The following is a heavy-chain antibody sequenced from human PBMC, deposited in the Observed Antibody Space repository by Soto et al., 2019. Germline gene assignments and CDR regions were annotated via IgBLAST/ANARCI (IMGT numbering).Heavy chain of an antibody. CDR3: TTESESGPDCSSTSCYRGDAFDI. CDR2: IKSKTGGGTT. CDR1: GFTFSNAW. D-gene: IGHD2-2*02. Sequence: GSLRLSCAASGFTFSNAWMSWVRQAPGKGLEWVGRIKSKTGGGTTDYAAPVKGRFTISRDDSKNALYLQMNSLKTEDTAVYYCTTESESGPDCSSTSCYRGDAFDIWGQGTMVTVSS. V-gene: IGHV3-15*01. J-gene: IGHJ3*02.